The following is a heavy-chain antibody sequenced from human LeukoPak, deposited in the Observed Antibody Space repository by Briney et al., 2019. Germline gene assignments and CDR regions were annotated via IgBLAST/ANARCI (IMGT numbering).Heavy chain of an antibody. CDR1: GFIFSDYF. V-gene: IGHV3-11*05. J-gene: IGHJ3*02. CDR2: VSTTGSHT. Sequence: PGGSLRLSCAASGFIFSDYFISWVRQAPGKGLEWLSYVSTTGSHTNYADSVKDRFTISRDNVKKSLYLQMNSLRPDDTAVYYCARGGGYAFDIWGQGTVVTVSS. D-gene: IGHD6-25*01. CDR3: ARGGGYAFDI.